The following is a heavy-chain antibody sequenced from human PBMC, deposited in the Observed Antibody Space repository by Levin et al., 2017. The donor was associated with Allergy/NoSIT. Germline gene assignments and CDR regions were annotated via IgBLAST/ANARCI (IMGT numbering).Heavy chain of an antibody. D-gene: IGHD3-16*02. Sequence: PGGSLRLSCEGSDFIFNKHAMNWVRQAPGKGLEWVSSISGSGSGTYYADSVKGRFTISRDNSKNTLYLQMNSLTVEDTATYFCAREPRNADYIWGSYRTGPDFDYWGQGTLVSVSS. V-gene: IGHV3-23*01. CDR2: ISGSGSGT. CDR3: AREPRNADYIWGSYRTGPDFDY. CDR1: DFIFNKHA. J-gene: IGHJ4*02.